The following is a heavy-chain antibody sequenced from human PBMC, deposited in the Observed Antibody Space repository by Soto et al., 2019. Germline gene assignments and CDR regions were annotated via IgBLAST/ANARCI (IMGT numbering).Heavy chain of an antibody. CDR1: GFTFRNYD. CDR3: ARTDRDFYGLDV. Sequence: EVQLVESGGGLVQPGGSLRLACEASGFTFRNYDMHWVRQGTGKGLEWVSGISAAGDPDYADSVEGRFTISGENAQISFFLQMNSLRVGDTAVYYCARTDRDFYGLDVWGQGTTVIVSS. J-gene: IGHJ6*02. CDR2: ISAAGDP. V-gene: IGHV3-13*05.